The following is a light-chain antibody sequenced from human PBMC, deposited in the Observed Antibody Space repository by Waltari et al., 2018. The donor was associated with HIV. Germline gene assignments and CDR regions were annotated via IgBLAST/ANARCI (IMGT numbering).Light chain of an antibody. CDR2: TAT. Sequence: DIRMTQSPSSLSASIGDRVTITCRASQNINNFLNWYQQKPGKAPNILIYTATTLQSGVPSRFNGSGSGTDFALTISSLQREDFAAYVCQQSYSSPTFGPGTTVYIK. J-gene: IGKJ3*01. CDR3: QQSYSSPT. V-gene: IGKV1-39*01. CDR1: QNINNF.